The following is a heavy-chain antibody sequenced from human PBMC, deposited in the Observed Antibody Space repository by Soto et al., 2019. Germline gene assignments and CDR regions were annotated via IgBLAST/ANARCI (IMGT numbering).Heavy chain of an antibody. CDR3: AKEIAASATLWLDP. V-gene: IGHV3-23*01. D-gene: IGHD6-13*01. J-gene: IGHJ5*02. CDR2: ITSTGDT. Sequence: VQLLESGGGLVQPGGSLRLSCAASGFTLNYYAINWVRQAPGKGLGWVSAITSTGDTYYVDSVKGRFTISRDNSKNTLYLQMNSLRAEDTAVYYCAKEIAASATLWLDPWGQGTLVTVSS. CDR1: GFTLNYYA.